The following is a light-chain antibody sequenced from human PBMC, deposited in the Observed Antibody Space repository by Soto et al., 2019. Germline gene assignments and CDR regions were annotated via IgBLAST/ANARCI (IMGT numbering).Light chain of an antibody. J-gene: IGKJ4*01. V-gene: IGKV3-11*01. CDR3: QQRSNWPLT. CDR2: DAS. CDR1: QSVSSY. Sequence: EIVLTQSPATLSLSPGERATLSCRASQSVSSYLAWYQQKPGQAPRLLIYDASNRVTGIPARFSGSGSGTVFTLTISSLEPEDFAVDYFQQRSNWPLTFGGGTKVEIK.